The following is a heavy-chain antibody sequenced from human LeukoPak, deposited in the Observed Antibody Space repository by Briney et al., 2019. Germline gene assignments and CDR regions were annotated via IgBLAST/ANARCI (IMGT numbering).Heavy chain of an antibody. V-gene: IGHV3-21*01. CDR3: ARTQYYYGSGSPDY. CDR1: GFTFSSYN. Sequence: GGSLRLSCAASGFTFSSYNMNWVRQAPGKGLEWVSSISSSSSYIYHADSVKGRFTISRDNAKNSLYLQMNSLRAEDTAVYYCARTQYYYGSGSPDYWGQGTLVTVSS. J-gene: IGHJ4*02. D-gene: IGHD3-10*01. CDR2: ISSSSSYI.